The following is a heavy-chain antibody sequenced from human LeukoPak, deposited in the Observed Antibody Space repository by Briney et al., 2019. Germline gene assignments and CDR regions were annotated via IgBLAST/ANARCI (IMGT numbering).Heavy chain of an antibody. D-gene: IGHD3-22*01. J-gene: IGHJ4*02. Sequence: GGSLRLSCSGSGFRFGDYAINWFRQTPGKGLESVGFIRSKPYGETADYAASVRGRFIISRDDSKSIAYLQMNSLKPEDTAVYYCTKFGAYYFDNSASESFDYWGQGTLVTVTS. CDR2: IRSKPYGETA. V-gene: IGHV3-49*03. CDR3: TKFGAYYFDNSASESFDY. CDR1: GFRFGDYA.